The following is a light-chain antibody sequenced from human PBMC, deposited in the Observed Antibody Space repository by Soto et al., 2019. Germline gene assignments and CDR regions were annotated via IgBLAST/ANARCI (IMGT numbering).Light chain of an antibody. Sequence: EVVMTQYPATLSVSPGERATLSCRASQSVNIYLAWYQQRPGQAPRLLIFGATYRASGIPARFSGSGSGTEFNLTISSLQSEDFGVYFCQQYDDWLRLTFGGGTKVDSK. J-gene: IGKJ4*01. CDR1: QSVNIY. CDR2: GAT. V-gene: IGKV3D-15*01. CDR3: QQYDDWLRLT.